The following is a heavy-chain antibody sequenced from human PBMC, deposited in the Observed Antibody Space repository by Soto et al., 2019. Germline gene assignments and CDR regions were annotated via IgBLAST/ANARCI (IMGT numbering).Heavy chain of an antibody. CDR1: GGTFSSYS. V-gene: IGHV1-69*13. Sequence: SVKVSCKASGGTFSSYSISWVRQAPGQGLEWMGGIIPIFGTANYAQKFQGRVTITADESTSTAYMELSSLRSEDTAVYYCARDGVAAAATPFDYWGQGTLVTVSS. J-gene: IGHJ4*02. CDR2: IIPIFGTA. CDR3: ARDGVAAAATPFDY. D-gene: IGHD6-13*01.